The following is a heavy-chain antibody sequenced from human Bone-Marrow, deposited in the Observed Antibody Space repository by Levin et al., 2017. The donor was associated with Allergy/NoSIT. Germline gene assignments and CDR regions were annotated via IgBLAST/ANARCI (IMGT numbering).Heavy chain of an antibody. CDR3: ARSFTMLRGGFDP. Sequence: SETLSLTCALSGGSISSGGSSWSWIRQPPGKGLEWIGYIFHTGSTYYNSSLKSRVTISVGRSKNQFSLKLTSVTAADTAVYYCARSFTMLRGGFDPWGQGILVTVSS. CDR1: GGSISSGGSS. J-gene: IGHJ5*02. CDR2: IFHTGST. D-gene: IGHD3-10*01. V-gene: IGHV4-30-2*01.